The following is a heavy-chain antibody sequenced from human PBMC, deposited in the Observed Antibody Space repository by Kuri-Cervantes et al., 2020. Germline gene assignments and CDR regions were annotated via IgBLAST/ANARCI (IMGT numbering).Heavy chain of an antibody. Sequence: GESLKISCAASGFTFSSYAMHWVRQAPGKGLEWVAVISYDGSNKYYADSVKGRFTISRDNSKNTLYLQMNSLRAEDTAVYYCASKLTTRGYYDSSGYYYWGQGTLVTVSS. J-gene: IGHJ4*02. D-gene: IGHD3-22*01. CDR2: ISYDGSNK. CDR1: GFTFSSYA. CDR3: ASKLTTRGYYDSSGYYY. V-gene: IGHV3-30-3*01.